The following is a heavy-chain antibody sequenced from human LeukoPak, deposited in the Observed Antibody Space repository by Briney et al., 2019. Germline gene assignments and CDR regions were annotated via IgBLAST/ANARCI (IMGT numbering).Heavy chain of an antibody. CDR3: ARSLGGYCSSTSCYYFARGAFDI. V-gene: IGHV1-24*01. CDR1: GYTLTELS. J-gene: IGHJ3*02. D-gene: IGHD2-2*01. Sequence: ASVKVSCKVSGYTLTELSMHWVRQAPGKGLEWMGGFDPEDGETIYAQKFQGRVTMTEDTSTDTAYMELSSLRSEDTAVYYCARSLGGYCSSTSCYYFARGAFDIWGQGTMVTVSS. CDR2: FDPEDGET.